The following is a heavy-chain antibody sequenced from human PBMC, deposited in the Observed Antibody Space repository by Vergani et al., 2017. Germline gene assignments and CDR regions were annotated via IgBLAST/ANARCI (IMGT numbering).Heavy chain of an antibody. Sequence: QVQLVQSGAEVKKPGASVKVSCKASGYTFTSYDINWVRQATGPGLEWMGWMNPNSGNTGYAQKFQGRFTMTRNTSIRTAYMELRSLRSEDTAMYYCAGGERGYSYGNGDYYDYYYMDVWGKGTTVTVSS. CDR2: MNPNSGNT. CDR1: GYTFTSYD. J-gene: IGHJ6*03. D-gene: IGHD5-18*01. V-gene: IGHV1-8*01. CDR3: AGGERGYSYGNGDYYDYYYMDV.